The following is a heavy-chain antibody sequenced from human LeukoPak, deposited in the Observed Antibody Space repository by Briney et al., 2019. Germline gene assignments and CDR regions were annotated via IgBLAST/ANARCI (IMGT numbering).Heavy chain of an antibody. V-gene: IGHV3-21*04. CDR2: ISSSSSYI. J-gene: IGHJ4*02. Sequence: GGSLRLSCAASGFTFSSHSMNWVRQAPGKGLEWVSSISSSSSYIYYADSVKGRFTISRDNAKNSLYLQMNSLRAEDMALYYCAKGKYYYDSSGYSKFDYWGQGTLVTVSS. D-gene: IGHD3-22*01. CDR1: GFTFSSHS. CDR3: AKGKYYYDSSGYSKFDY.